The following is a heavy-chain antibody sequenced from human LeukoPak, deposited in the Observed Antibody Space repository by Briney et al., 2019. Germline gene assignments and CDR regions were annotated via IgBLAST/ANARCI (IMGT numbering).Heavy chain of an antibody. D-gene: IGHD4-17*01. V-gene: IGHV3-11*01. J-gene: IGHJ5*02. Sequence: PGGSLRLSCAASGFTFSDYYMSLIRQAPGKGLEWVSYISSSGSTIYYADSVKGRFTISRDNAKNSLYLQMNSLRAEDTAVYYCASNHDYGDPPGPWGQGTLVTVSS. CDR1: GFTFSDYY. CDR3: ASNHDYGDPPGP. CDR2: ISSSGSTI.